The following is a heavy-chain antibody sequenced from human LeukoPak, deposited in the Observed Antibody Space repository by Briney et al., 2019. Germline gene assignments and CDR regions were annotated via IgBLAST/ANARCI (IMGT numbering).Heavy chain of an antibody. V-gene: IGHV4-39*07. Sequence: SETLSLTCTVSGGSISSSSYYWGWIRQPPGKGLEWIGSIYYSGGTYYNPSLKSRVTISVDTSKNQFSLKLSSVTAADTAVYYCATNRNFHEHWYFDLWGRGTLVTVSS. CDR2: IYYSGGT. CDR3: ATNRNFHEHWYFDL. D-gene: IGHD1-14*01. J-gene: IGHJ2*01. CDR1: GGSISSSSYY.